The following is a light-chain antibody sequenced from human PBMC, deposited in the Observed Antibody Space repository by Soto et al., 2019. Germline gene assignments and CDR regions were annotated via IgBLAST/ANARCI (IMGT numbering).Light chain of an antibody. V-gene: IGKV1-9*01. CDR1: QDISSY. CDR3: QPVNSYPLT. CDR2: AAS. Sequence: DIQLTQSPSFLSASVGDRVTITCRASQDISSYLAWYQQKPGQAPKLLLYAASTLQSGVKSRFSGSGCGTEFTLPISALQPVDVANYYGQPVNSYPLTFGPGTKIDI. J-gene: IGKJ3*01.